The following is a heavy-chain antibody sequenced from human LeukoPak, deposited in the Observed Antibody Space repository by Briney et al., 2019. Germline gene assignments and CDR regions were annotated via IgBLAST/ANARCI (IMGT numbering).Heavy chain of an antibody. D-gene: IGHD3-10*01. V-gene: IGHV1-2*02. CDR1: EYTFTDYY. J-gene: IGHJ4*02. Sequence: ASVKVSCKTSEYTFTDYYLHWVRQAPGQGLEWMGWINPHSGATNYAQKFQGRVTMTRDTSLSTVFVELNRLTSEDTAVYYCSRDQQVRGVILRGPFDYWGQGTLVTVST. CDR3: SRDQQVRGVILRGPFDY. CDR2: INPHSGAT.